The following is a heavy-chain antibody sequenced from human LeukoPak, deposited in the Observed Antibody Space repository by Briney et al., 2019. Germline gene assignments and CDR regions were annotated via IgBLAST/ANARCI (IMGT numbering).Heavy chain of an antibody. CDR3: AKVSGGGLYYDGMDV. CDR1: GFTFSSHS. Sequence: GGSLSLSCGASGFTFSSHSMNWVRQAPGKGLEWVSVISGSGGTTYYADSVKGRFTISRDSSKNTLYLQMNSLRAEDTAVYYCAKVSGGGLYYDGMDVWGQGTTVTVSS. V-gene: IGHV3-23*01. J-gene: IGHJ6*02. D-gene: IGHD1-14*01. CDR2: ISGSGGTT.